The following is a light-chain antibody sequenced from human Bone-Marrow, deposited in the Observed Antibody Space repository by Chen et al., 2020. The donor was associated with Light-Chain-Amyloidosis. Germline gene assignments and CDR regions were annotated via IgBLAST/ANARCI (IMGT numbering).Light chain of an antibody. CDR1: DLPTKY. J-gene: IGLJ2*01. V-gene: IGLV3-25*03. CDR2: RDT. Sequence: SYELTQPPSVSVSPGQTARITCSGDDLPTKYAYWYQQKPGQAPVLVIHRDTERPSGLSERFSGSSSGTTATLTSSGVQAEDEADYHCQSADSSGTYEVIFGRGTKLAVL. CDR3: QSADSSGTYEVI.